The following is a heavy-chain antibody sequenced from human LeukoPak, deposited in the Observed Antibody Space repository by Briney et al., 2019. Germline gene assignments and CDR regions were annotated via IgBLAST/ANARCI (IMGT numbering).Heavy chain of an antibody. V-gene: IGHV3-48*03. Sequence: PGGSLRLSCVASGFSFSSYEMNWVRQAPGKGLEWVSFISTSGSTIYYADSVKGRFTISRDNAKNSLWLQMNSLRAEDTAVYYCARDGEYTGNDLDYWGQGTLVTVSP. CDR1: GFSFSSYE. CDR3: ARDGEYTGNDLDY. CDR2: ISTSGSTI. J-gene: IGHJ4*02. D-gene: IGHD3-10*01.